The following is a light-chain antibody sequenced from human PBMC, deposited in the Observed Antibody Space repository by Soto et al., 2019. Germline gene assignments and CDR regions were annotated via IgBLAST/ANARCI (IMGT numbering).Light chain of an antibody. V-gene: IGLV2-23*01. CDR2: EDT. J-gene: IGLJ1*01. CDR3: CSYAGSRGRYV. Sequence: QSALTQPASVSGSPGQSITISCTGTSNDVGTYKLVSWYQKHPGRVPKLMVFEDTKRPSGISSRFSGSKSGNTASLTISGLQAEDEAEYFGCSYAGSRGRYVFGSGTKVTVL. CDR1: SNDVGTYKL.